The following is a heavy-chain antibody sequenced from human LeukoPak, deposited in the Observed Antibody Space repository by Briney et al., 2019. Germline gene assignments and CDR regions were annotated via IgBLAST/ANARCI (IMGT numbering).Heavy chain of an antibody. J-gene: IGHJ4*02. D-gene: IGHD6-13*01. CDR3: ARAPTSEQQLHFDY. CDR1: GGSISSSSYY. CDR2: ISSSNYI. Sequence: TSETLSLTCTVSGGSISSSSYYWGWIRQPPGKGLEWVSSISSSNYIYYADSVKGRFTISRDNAKNSLFLQMNSLRTEDTAVYYCARAPTSEQQLHFDYWGQGTLVTVSS. V-gene: IGHV3-69-1*01.